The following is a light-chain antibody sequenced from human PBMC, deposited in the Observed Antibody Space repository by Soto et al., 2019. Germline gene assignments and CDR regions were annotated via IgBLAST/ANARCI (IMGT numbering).Light chain of an antibody. CDR1: SSDIGAYNF. CDR3: SSYTTSSTYV. Sequence: QSVLTQPACVSGSPGQSITISCTGSSSDIGAYNFATWYQQHPDKAPKLMVFDVTNRPSGVSDRFSGSKSGNTASLTISGLQAEDEAEYYCSSYTTSSTYVFGTGTKVTVL. CDR2: DVT. J-gene: IGLJ1*01. V-gene: IGLV2-14*01.